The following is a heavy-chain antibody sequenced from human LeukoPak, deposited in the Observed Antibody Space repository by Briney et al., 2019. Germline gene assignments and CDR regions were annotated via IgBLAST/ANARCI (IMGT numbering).Heavy chain of an antibody. CDR1: GFTFSTFA. CDR3: ARDRAGTAMPMISYYYYYMDV. V-gene: IGHV3-21*01. J-gene: IGHJ6*03. CDR2: ISSSSSSYI. Sequence: PGGSLRLSCAASGFTFSTFAMNWVRQAPGKGLEWVSSISSSSSSYIYYADSVKGRFTISRDNAKNSLYLQMNSLRAEDTAVYYCARDRAGTAMPMISYYYYYMDVWGKGTTVTVSS. D-gene: IGHD5-18*01.